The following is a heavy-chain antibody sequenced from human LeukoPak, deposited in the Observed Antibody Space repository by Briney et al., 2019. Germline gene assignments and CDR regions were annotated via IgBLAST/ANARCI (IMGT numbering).Heavy chain of an antibody. CDR3: AREVGAHFDY. CDR1: GFTFSSYE. D-gene: IGHD1-26*01. J-gene: IGHJ4*02. Sequence: GGSLRLSCAASGFTFSSYEMNWVRQAPGKGLEWVSYISSSGSSIYYEDSVKGRFTISRDNAKNSLYLQMNSLRAEDTAVYYCAREVGAHFDYWGQGTLVTVSS. V-gene: IGHV3-48*03. CDR2: ISSSGSSI.